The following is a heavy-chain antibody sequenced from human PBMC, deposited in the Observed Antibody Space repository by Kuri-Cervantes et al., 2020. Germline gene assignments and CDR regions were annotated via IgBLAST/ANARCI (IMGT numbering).Heavy chain of an antibody. D-gene: IGHD6-19*01. CDR3: ARDVKRYSSGRAPFDY. CDR1: GYTFTSYA. J-gene: IGHJ4*02. CDR2: INAGNGNT. Sequence: ASVKVSCKASGYTFTSYAMHWVRQAPGQRLKWMGWINAGNGNTKYSQKLQGRVTMTTDTSTSTAYMELRSLRSDDTAVYYCARDVKRYSSGRAPFDYWGQGTLVTVSS. V-gene: IGHV1-3*01.